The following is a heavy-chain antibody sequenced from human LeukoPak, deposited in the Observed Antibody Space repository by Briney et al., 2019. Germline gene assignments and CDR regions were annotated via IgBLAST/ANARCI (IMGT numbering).Heavy chain of an antibody. CDR3: ARALAIGYYSYFDD. CDR1: GLTVIAQY. V-gene: IGHV3-53*01. CDR2: LYSGDKT. Sequence: GGSLRLSCKVSGLTVIAQYMTWVRQAPGRGLESVALLYSGDKTYYPESVRDRFIISRDPSKNSVYLQMNNVRVEDTAVYYCARALAIGYYSYFDDWGPGTLVTVSS. J-gene: IGHJ4*02. D-gene: IGHD3-3*01.